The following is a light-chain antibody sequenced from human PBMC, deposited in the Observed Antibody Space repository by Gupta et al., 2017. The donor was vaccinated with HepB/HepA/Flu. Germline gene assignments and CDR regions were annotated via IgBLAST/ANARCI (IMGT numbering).Light chain of an antibody. V-gene: IGLV2-14*01. CDR3: SSYTTGNTPVV. CDR2: DVS. CDR1: SSDIGTYNY. Sequence: QSALTQPASVSGSPGQSITISCTGPSSDIGTYNYVCWYQQYPGKAPKLMIYDVSNRPSGISTRFSGSKSGNTASLTISGRQAEDEADYYCSSYTTGNTPVVFGGGTKLTVL. J-gene: IGLJ2*01.